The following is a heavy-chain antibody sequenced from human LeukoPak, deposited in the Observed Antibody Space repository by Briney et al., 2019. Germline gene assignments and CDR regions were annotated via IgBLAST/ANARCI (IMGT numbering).Heavy chain of an antibody. V-gene: IGHV1-18*01. Sequence: ASVKVSCKASGYTFTSYGICWVRQAPGQGLEWMGWISAYNGNTNYAQKLQGRVTMTTDTSTSTAYMELRSLRSDDTAVYYCARDALQLLWFGESCFDYWGQGTLVTVSS. CDR2: ISAYNGNT. J-gene: IGHJ4*02. CDR3: ARDALQLLWFGESCFDY. CDR1: GYTFTSYG. D-gene: IGHD3-10*01.